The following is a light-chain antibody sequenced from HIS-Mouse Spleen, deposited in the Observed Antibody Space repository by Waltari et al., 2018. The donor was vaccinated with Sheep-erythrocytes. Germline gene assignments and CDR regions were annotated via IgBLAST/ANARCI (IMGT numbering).Light chain of an antibody. CDR1: RSDVGCYNL. V-gene: IGLV2-23*01. Sequence: QSALTQPASVSGSPGQSITLSCTGTRSDVGCYNLVSWYQQHPGKAPKLMIYEGSKRPSGVSNRFSGSKSGNTASLTISGLQAEDEADYYCCSYAGSSTPWVFGGGTKLTVL. J-gene: IGLJ3*02. CDR2: EGS. CDR3: CSYAGSSTPWV.